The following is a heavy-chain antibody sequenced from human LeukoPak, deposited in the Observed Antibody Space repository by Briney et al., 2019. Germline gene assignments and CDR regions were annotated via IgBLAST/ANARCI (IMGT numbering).Heavy chain of an antibody. CDR1: GGTFSSYA. Sequence: ASVKVSCKASGGTFSSYAISWVRQAPGQGLEWMGWISAYNGNTNYAQKLQGRVTMTTDTSTSTAYMELRSLRSDDTAVYYCARRSENYYDSSGYYLDHWGQGTLVTVSS. D-gene: IGHD3-22*01. V-gene: IGHV1-18*01. CDR3: ARRSENYYDSSGYYLDH. J-gene: IGHJ4*02. CDR2: ISAYNGNT.